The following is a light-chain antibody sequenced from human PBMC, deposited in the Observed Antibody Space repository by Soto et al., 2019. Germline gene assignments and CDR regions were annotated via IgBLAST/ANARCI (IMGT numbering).Light chain of an antibody. CDR2: RNN. Sequence: QSVLTQPPSASGTPGQRVTISCSGSSSNIGSNYVYWYQQLPGTAPKLLIYRNNQRPSGVTDRFSGSKSGTSASLAISGLRSEDDADYYCAAWDDSLSGVVFGGGTKLTVL. V-gene: IGLV1-47*01. CDR1: SSNIGSNY. CDR3: AAWDDSLSGVV. J-gene: IGLJ2*01.